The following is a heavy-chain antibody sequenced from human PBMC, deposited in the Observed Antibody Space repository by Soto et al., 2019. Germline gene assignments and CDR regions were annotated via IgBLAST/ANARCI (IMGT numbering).Heavy chain of an antibody. CDR2: IYHSGST. J-gene: IGHJ6*02. CDR3: AGSGYYHNSGMDV. Sequence: QLQLQESGSGLVKPSQTMSLTCAVSGGSISSGGYSCSWIRQPPGKGLEWIGYIYHSGSTYYNPSLQSRVTISVDRSKNQFSLKLSSVTAADTAVYYGAGSGYYHNSGMDVWGQGTTVTVSS. D-gene: IGHD3-22*01. V-gene: IGHV4-30-2*01. CDR1: GGSISSGGYS.